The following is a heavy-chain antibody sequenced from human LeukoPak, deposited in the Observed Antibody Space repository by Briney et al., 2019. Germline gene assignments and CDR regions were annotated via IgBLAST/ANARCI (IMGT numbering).Heavy chain of an antibody. CDR2: IRYDGSNK. Sequence: GRTLRLSCAASGFTFSTYGMHWVRQAPGKGLEWVAFIRYDGSNKYYADSVKGRFTISRDNSKNTLYLQMNSLRAEDTAVYFCAKDKDPWKSTSISDFEYWGQGTLVTVSS. J-gene: IGHJ4*02. CDR3: AKDKDPWKSTSISDFEY. V-gene: IGHV3-30*02. D-gene: IGHD1-1*01. CDR1: GFTFSTYG.